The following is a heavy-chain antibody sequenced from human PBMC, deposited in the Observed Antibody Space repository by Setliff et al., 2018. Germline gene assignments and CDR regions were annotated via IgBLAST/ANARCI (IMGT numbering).Heavy chain of an antibody. CDR3: ARAYDSSGWYGESHTYYFDN. D-gene: IGHD3-22*01. J-gene: IGHJ4*02. V-gene: IGHV4-61*09. CDR1: GDSISGGTYP. Sequence: PSETLSLTCTVSGDSISGGTYPWSWIRQPAGKGLEWFGHVYKTGSILYNPSLKSRVTISSDTSKNQYSLNLYSDTAADTAVYYCARAYDSSGWYGESHTYYFDNWGQGTLVTVSS. CDR2: VYKTGSI.